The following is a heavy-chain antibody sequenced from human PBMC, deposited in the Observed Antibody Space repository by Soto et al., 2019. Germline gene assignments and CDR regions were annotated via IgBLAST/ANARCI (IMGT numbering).Heavy chain of an antibody. V-gene: IGHV1-69*13. CDR1: GGTFSSYA. D-gene: IGHD5-12*01. CDR3: ARRPRRDGYNQRAEYFQH. Sequence: SVKVSCKASGGTFSSYAISWVRQAPGQGLEWMGGIIPIFGTANYAQKFQGRVTITADESTSTAYMELSSLRSEGTAVYYCARRPRRDGYNQRAEYFQHWGQGTLVTVSS. CDR2: IIPIFGTA. J-gene: IGHJ1*01.